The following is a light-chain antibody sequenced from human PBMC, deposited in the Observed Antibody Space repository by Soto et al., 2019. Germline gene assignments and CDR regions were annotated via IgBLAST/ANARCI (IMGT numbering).Light chain of an antibody. Sequence: QSVLTQPPSVSGAPGQRVTISCTGSSSNIGAGYDVHWYRQLPGTAPKLLIYGNSNRPSGVPDRFSGSKSGTSASLAITGLQAEDEADYYCQSYDSSLSVVFGGGTKVPVL. CDR1: SSNIGAGYD. J-gene: IGLJ2*01. CDR3: QSYDSSLSVV. V-gene: IGLV1-40*01. CDR2: GNS.